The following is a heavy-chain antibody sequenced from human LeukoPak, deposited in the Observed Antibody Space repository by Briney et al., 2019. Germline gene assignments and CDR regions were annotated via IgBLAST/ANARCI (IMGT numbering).Heavy chain of an antibody. CDR2: ISWNSGSI. CDR3: TRGRDGYPGSFDP. CDR1: GFTFDDYA. D-gene: IGHD5-24*01. V-gene: IGHV3-9*03. J-gene: IGHJ5*02. Sequence: GGSLRLSCAASGFTFDDYAMHWVRHAPGKGLEWVSGISWNSGSIGYADSVKGRFTISRDNTKNSLSLQMISLGAEDMALYYCTRGRDGYPGSFDPGGQGTLVTVSS.